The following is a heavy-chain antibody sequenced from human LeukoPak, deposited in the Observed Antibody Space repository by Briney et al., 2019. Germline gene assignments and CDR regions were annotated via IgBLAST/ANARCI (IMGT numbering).Heavy chain of an antibody. CDR2: IYYRGST. D-gene: IGHD1-7*01. Sequence: PSETLSLTCTVSGDSINSNSYYWVWIRQPPGKGRDWIGSIYYRGSTFYYPSLRTRINISVDTSKNQFCLKLSSVTAAATAVYFCAGLRLELRGDYYYYMDVWGKGTTATVSS. V-gene: IGHV4-39*01. CDR1: GDSINSNSYY. CDR3: AGLRLELRGDYYYYMDV. J-gene: IGHJ6*03.